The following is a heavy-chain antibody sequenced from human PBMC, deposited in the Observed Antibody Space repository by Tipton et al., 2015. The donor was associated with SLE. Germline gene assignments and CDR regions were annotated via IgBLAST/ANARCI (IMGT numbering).Heavy chain of an antibody. CDR2: IYSADSST. V-gene: IGHV3-23*03. CDR1: GFTFSAYH. Sequence: SLRLSCAASGFTFSAYHMSWVRQAPGKGLEWVSVIYSADSSTYYADSVKGRFIISRDNAKKTVYLEMNSPQAEDTALYYCAKDTGRGFFDYWGQGTLVTVSS. CDR3: AKDTGRGFFDY. J-gene: IGHJ4*02. D-gene: IGHD3-10*01.